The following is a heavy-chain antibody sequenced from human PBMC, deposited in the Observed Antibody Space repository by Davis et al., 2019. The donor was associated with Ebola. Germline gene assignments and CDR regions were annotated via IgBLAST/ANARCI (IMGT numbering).Heavy chain of an antibody. CDR3: AREGAEPYYYYGMDV. CDR1: GYTFTSYY. D-gene: IGHD1-26*01. Sequence: ASVKVSCKASGYTFTSYYMHWVRQAPGQGLEWMGWINPNSGGTNYAQKFQGWVTMTRDTSISTAYMELSRLRSDDTAVYYCAREGAEPYYYYGMDVWGQGTTVTVSS. V-gene: IGHV1-2*04. J-gene: IGHJ6*02. CDR2: INPNSGGT.